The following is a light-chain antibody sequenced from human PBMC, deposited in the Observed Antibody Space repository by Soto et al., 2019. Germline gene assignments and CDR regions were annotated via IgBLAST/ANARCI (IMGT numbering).Light chain of an antibody. J-gene: IGLJ1*01. CDR3: AAWDDSLNGYV. CDR2: SHN. Sequence: QSVLTQPPSASGTPGQRVTISCSGSGSNIGSNTLNWYQQLPGTAPKLLIYSHNQRPSGVPDRFSGSKSGTSASLAISGLQSEDEADYYCAAWDDSLNGYVFATGTKVTVL. V-gene: IGLV1-44*01. CDR1: GSNIGSNT.